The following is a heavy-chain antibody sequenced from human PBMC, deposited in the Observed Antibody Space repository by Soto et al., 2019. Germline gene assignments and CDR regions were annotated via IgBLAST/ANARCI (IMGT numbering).Heavy chain of an antibody. D-gene: IGHD1-1*01. Sequence: GGSLSLSCAAFGLTVSGKKYVAWVRQAPGKGLEWVSALYDGDGSFYADSVKGRFTTSSDSSKTTVYLQMNGLRPDDTAGYYCASWHEREHAYDVWGQGTTVTVSS. CDR3: ASWHEREHAYDV. CDR2: LYDGDGS. J-gene: IGHJ3*01. V-gene: IGHV3-53*01. CDR1: GLTVSGKKY.